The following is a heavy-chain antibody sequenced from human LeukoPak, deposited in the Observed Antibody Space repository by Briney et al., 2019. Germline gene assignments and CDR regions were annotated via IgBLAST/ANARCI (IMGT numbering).Heavy chain of an antibody. Sequence: ASVKVSCKASGYTFTSYDINWVRQATGQGLEWMGWMNPNSGNTGYAQKFQGRVTMTRNTSISTAYMELSSLRSEDTAVYYCAREGYYYDAFDIWGQGTMVTVSS. D-gene: IGHD3-10*01. J-gene: IGHJ3*02. CDR3: AREGYYYDAFDI. V-gene: IGHV1-8*01. CDR2: MNPNSGNT. CDR1: GYTFTSYD.